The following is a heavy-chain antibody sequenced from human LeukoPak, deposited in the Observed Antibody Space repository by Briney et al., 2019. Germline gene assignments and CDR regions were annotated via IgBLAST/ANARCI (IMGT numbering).Heavy chain of an antibody. V-gene: IGHV4-59*01. CDR3: ALRMVRGVIDWFDP. D-gene: IGHD3-10*01. Sequence: SETLSLTCTVSGGSISSYYWSWIRQPPGKGLEWIGYIYCSGSTNYNPSLKSRVTISVDTSKNQFSLKLSSVTAADTAVYYCALRMVRGVIDWFDPWGQGTLVTVSS. J-gene: IGHJ5*02. CDR2: IYCSGST. CDR1: GGSISSYY.